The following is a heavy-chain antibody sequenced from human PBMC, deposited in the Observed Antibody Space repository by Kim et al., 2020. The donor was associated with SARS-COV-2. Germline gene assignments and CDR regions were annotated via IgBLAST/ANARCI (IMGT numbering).Heavy chain of an antibody. Sequence: GGSLRLSCAASGFTFSSYAMSWVRQAPGKGLEWVSAISGSGGSTYYADSVKGRFTISRDNSKNTLYLQMNSLRAEDTAVYYCAKRAAAGTFYYYGMDVWGQGTTVTVSS. J-gene: IGHJ6*02. D-gene: IGHD6-13*01. CDR3: AKRAAAGTFYYYGMDV. CDR1: GFTFSSYA. CDR2: ISGSGGST. V-gene: IGHV3-23*01.